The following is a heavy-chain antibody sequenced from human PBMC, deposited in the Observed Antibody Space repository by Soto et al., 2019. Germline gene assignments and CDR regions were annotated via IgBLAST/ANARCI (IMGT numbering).Heavy chain of an antibody. Sequence: QVQLQQWGAGLLKPSETLSLTCAFYGGSLDAYDWSWVRQPPGKGLEWIGEMNHSGSTKYNPSLKSRVTISLDTSKNQFSLILTSVTAADTAVYYCARSFCSSTRCYPYDYWGQGTLVTVSS. CDR2: MNHSGST. J-gene: IGHJ4*02. V-gene: IGHV4-34*01. CDR3: ARSFCSSTRCYPYDY. CDR1: GGSLDAYD. D-gene: IGHD2-2*01.